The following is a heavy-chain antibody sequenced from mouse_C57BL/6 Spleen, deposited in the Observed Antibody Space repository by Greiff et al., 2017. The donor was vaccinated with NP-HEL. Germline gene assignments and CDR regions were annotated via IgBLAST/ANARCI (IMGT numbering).Heavy chain of an antibody. CDR2: IWSGGST. D-gene: IGHD1-1*01. CDR3: ARYYYGSSYLSWFAY. Sequence: VKVVESGPGLVQPSQSLSITCTVSGFSLTSYGVHWVRQSPGKGLEWLGVIWSGGSTDYNAAFISRLSISKDNSKSQVFFKMNSLQADDTAIYYCARYYYGSSYLSWFAYWGQGTLVTVSA. J-gene: IGHJ3*01. V-gene: IGHV2-2*01. CDR1: GFSLTSYG.